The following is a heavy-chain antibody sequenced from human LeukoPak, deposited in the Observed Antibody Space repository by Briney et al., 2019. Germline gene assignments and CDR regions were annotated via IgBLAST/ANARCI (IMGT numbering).Heavy chain of an antibody. J-gene: IGHJ5*02. D-gene: IGHD1-26*01. CDR3: AKGRGTRVYNWFDT. V-gene: IGHV3-23*01. CDR2: ISGSGRST. CDR1: GFTFTNFA. Sequence: GGSLRLSCAASGFTFTNFAMTWVRQAPGKGLEWVSAISGSGRSTYYTDSVRGRFTISRDNSKNTLYLQMNSLRAEDTAVYFCAKGRGTRVYNWFDTWGQGILVTVSS.